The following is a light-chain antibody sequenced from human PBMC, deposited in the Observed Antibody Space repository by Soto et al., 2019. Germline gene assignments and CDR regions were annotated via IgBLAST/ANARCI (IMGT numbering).Light chain of an antibody. CDR1: SSNIGGNT. CDR2: SDN. Sequence: QSVLTQAPSASGTPGQRVTISCSGSSSNIGGNTVNWYQQLPGTAPQLLIYSDNERPSGVPDRFSASKSGTSASLAISGLQSEDEADYYCASWDDTLQGRVFGGGTKLTVL. J-gene: IGLJ3*02. CDR3: ASWDDTLQGRV. V-gene: IGLV1-44*01.